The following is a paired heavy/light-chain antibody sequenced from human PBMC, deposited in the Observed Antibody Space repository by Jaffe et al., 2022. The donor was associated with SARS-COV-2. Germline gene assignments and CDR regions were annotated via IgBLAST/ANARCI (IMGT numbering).Light chain of an antibody. J-gene: IGKJ4*01. CDR3: QQRSNWST. CDR1: QSVSSY. V-gene: IGKV3-11*01. CDR2: DAS. Sequence: EIVLTQSPATLSLSPGERATLSCRASQSVSSYLAWYQQKPGQAPRLLIYDASNRATGIPARFSGSGSGTDFTLTISSLEPEDFAVYYCQQRSNWSTFGGGTKVEIK.
Heavy chain of an antibody. CDR1: GGTFSSYA. CDR3: ARDRIGFWSGYYRVGAFDI. Sequence: QVQLVQSGAEVKKPGSSVKVSCKASGGTFSSYAISWVRQAPGQGLEWMGGIIPIFGTANYAQKFQGRVTITADESTSTAYMELSSLRSEDTAVYYCARDRIGFWSGYYRVGAFDIWGQGTMVTVSS. CDR2: IIPIFGTA. J-gene: IGHJ3*02. D-gene: IGHD3-3*01. V-gene: IGHV1-69*01.